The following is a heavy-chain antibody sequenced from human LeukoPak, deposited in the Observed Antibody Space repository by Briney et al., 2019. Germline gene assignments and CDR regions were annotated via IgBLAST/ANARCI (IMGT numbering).Heavy chain of an antibody. CDR3: AKDYSESRVADVFFEY. CDR2: ITSGFTP. D-gene: IGHD2-15*01. V-gene: IGHV3-23*01. J-gene: IGHJ4*02. Sequence: GGSLRLSCAASGLTFSDYAMNWFRQAPGKGLEWVSGITSGFTPHYADSVKGRFTISRDNSKNTFHLQLNSLRAEDTAVYYCAKDYSESRVADVFFEYWGQGTLVTVSS. CDR1: GLTFSDYA.